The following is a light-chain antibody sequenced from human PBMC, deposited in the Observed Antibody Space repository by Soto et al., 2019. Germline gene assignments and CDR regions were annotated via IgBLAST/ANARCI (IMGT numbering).Light chain of an antibody. Sequence: DIQVTQSPSTLSASVGDRVTITCRASQTISNWLAWYQQKPGKAPKLLIYKASGLESGVPSRFSGSGSGTEFTLTISSLQPDDFATYHCQQYNSYPRTFGQGTKVEI. CDR3: QQYNSYPRT. J-gene: IGKJ1*01. V-gene: IGKV1-5*03. CDR2: KAS. CDR1: QTISNW.